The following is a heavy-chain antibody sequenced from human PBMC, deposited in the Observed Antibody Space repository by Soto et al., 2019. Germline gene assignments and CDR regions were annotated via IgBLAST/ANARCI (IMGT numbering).Heavy chain of an antibody. Sequence: PSETLSLTCNVSGGSISSDDYYWSWIRQPPGEGLEWIGYIYYSGRTHYNPSLESRLTISIDTSKDQFSLILNSVTAADTAVYYCCRGLSTSPDYVDAWGQGTLVTVSS. CDR2: IYYSGRT. J-gene: IGHJ4*02. V-gene: IGHV4-30-4*01. D-gene: IGHD6-6*01. CDR1: GGSISSDDYY. CDR3: CRGLSTSPDYVDA.